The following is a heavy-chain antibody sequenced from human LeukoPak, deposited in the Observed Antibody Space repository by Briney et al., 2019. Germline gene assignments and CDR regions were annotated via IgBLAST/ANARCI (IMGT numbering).Heavy chain of an antibody. CDR1: GGSISSGSYY. CDR2: GYTSGST. D-gene: IGHD6-6*01. CDR3: ATTIAARPNRRFVRGFDY. Sequence: SSETLSLTCTVSGGSISSGSYYWSWIRQPAGKGLEWIGRGYTSGSTHYNPSLKSRVTISVDTSKNQFSLKLSSVTAADTAVYYCATTIAARPNRRFVRGFDYWGQGTLVTVSS. V-gene: IGHV4-61*02. J-gene: IGHJ4*02.